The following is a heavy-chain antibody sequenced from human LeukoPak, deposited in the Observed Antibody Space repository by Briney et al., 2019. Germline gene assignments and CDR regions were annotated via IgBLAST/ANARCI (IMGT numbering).Heavy chain of an antibody. CDR3: ARLDIVVVPAAMPCWFDP. CDR2: IYYSGIT. J-gene: IGHJ5*02. CDR1: GGSISSSSYY. Sequence: SETLSLTCTVSGGSISSSSYYWGWIRQPPGKGLEWIGSIYYSGITYYNPSLKSRVTISVDTSKNQFSLKLSSVTAADTAVYYCARLDIVVVPAAMPCWFDPWGQGTLVTVSS. D-gene: IGHD2-2*01. V-gene: IGHV4-39*01.